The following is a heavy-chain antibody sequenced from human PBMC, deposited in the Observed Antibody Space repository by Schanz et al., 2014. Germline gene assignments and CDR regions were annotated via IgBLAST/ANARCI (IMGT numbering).Heavy chain of an antibody. CDR2: IHYSGST. CDR3: ARLGTVLSGYSGY. CDR1: GGSIRNYY. Sequence: QVQLQQWGAGLLKPSETLSLTCSVSGGSIRNYYWNWIRQPPGKGVEWIGYIHYSGSTNYNPSLESRVTIPVDPSKNQFSLKLPTVTAADTAVYYCARLGTVLSGYSGYWGQGTLVTVSS. D-gene: IGHD2-21*01. J-gene: IGHJ4*02. V-gene: IGHV4-59*08.